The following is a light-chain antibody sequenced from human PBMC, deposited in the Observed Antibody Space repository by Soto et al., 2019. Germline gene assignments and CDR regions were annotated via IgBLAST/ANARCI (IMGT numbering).Light chain of an antibody. Sequence: QSALTQPASVSGSPGQSITISCTGTSSDVGSYPYVSWYQQHPGKAPKLMIYDVNSRPSGVSNRFSGSKSGNTASLTISGLQAEDEADYYCGSYTTSSTVVFGGGTKLTAL. J-gene: IGLJ2*01. CDR1: SSDVGSYPY. V-gene: IGLV2-14*03. CDR2: DVN. CDR3: GSYTTSSTVV.